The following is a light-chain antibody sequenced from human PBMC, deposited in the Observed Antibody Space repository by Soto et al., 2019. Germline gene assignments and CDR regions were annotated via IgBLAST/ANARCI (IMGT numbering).Light chain of an antibody. J-gene: IGLJ1*01. V-gene: IGLV2-14*01. CDR2: EVS. CDR3: RSRTSSITYV. Sequence: ALTQLASVSGSPGQSITISCTGTSSDVGGYNYVSWYQQHPGKAPKLMIYEVSNRPSGISSRFSGPKSGNTASLTISGLQAEDEADYYCRSRTSSITYVFGTGTKVTVL. CDR1: SSDVGGYNY.